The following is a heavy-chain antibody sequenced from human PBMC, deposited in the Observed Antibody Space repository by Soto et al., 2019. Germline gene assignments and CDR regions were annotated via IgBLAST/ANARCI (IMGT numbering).Heavy chain of an antibody. CDR3: ASHSSGQLVGYYYYGMDV. CDR2: IIPIFGTA. V-gene: IGHV1-69*12. Sequence: QVQLVQSGAEVKKPGSSVKVSCKASGGTFSGYAISWVRQAPGQGLEWMGGIIPIFGTADYAQKFQGRVTITAYESTSTAYMELSSLRSEDTAVYYCASHSSGQLVGYYYYGMDVWGQGTTVTVSS. CDR1: GGTFSGYA. J-gene: IGHJ6*02. D-gene: IGHD6-19*01.